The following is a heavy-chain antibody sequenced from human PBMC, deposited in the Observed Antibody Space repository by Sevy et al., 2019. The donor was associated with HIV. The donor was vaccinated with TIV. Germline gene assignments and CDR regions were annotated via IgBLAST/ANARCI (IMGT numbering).Heavy chain of an antibody. J-gene: IGHJ6*03. CDR2: IRYDGSNK. CDR1: GFTFSSYG. CDR3: AKDGYCSSTSCYKWYYYYYMDV. V-gene: IGHV3-30*02. Sequence: GGSLRLSCAASGFTFSSYGMHWVRQAPGKGLEWVAFIRYDGSNKYYADSVKGRFTISRDNSKNTLYLQMNSLRAEDTAVYYCAKDGYCSSTSCYKWYYYYYMDVWGKVTTVTVSS. D-gene: IGHD2-2*02.